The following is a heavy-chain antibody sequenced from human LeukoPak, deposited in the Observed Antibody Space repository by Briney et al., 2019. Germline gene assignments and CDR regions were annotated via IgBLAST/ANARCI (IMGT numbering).Heavy chain of an antibody. D-gene: IGHD3-3*01. V-gene: IGHV4-59*01. J-gene: IGHJ5*02. CDR2: IYYSGST. Sequence: SETLSLTCTVSGGSISSYYWSWIRQPPGKGLEWIGYIYYSGSTNYNPSLKSRVTISVDTSKNQFSLKLSSVTAADTAVYYCARDQAHYDFWSGYHNWFDPWGRGTLVTVSS. CDR1: GGSISSYY. CDR3: ARDQAHYDFWSGYHNWFDP.